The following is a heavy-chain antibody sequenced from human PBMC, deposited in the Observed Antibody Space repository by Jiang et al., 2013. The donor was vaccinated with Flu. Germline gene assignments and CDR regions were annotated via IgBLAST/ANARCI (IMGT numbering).Heavy chain of an antibody. Sequence: VQLVESGGGSVQPGGSLRLSCAASGFTFNNYAMSWVRQAPGKGLEWVSGISGGGGDGTYYADSVKGRFTISRDNSKKTLFLQMNTVRAEDTAVYYCTKLTDYFDSSGNFHHWGQGTLVTVSS. D-gene: IGHD3-22*01. CDR1: GFTFNNYA. CDR2: ISGGGGDGT. V-gene: IGHV3-23*04. CDR3: TKLTDYFDSSGNFHH. J-gene: IGHJ4*02.